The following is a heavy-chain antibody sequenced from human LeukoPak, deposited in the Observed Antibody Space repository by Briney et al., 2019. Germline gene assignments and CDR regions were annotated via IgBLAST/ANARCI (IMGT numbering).Heavy chain of an antibody. D-gene: IGHD2-15*01. CDR3: TVGYCSGGSCYQFDS. CDR1: GFTFSGSA. Sequence: GGSLKLSCAASGFTFSGSALHWVRQASRKGLEWVGRIRSKGNSYATAYAASVKGRFTISRDDSKNTAYLQMNSLKTEDTAVYYCTVGYCSGGSCYQFDSWGQGTLVTVSS. CDR2: IRSKGNSYAT. V-gene: IGHV3-73*01. J-gene: IGHJ4*02.